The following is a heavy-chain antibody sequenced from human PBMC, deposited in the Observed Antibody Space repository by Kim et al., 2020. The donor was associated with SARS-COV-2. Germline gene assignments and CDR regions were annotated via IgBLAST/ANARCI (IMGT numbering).Heavy chain of an antibody. V-gene: IGHV7-4-1*02. Sequence: ASVKVSCKASGYTFTSYAMNWVRQAPGQGLEWMGWINTNTGNPTYAQGFTGRFVFSLDTSVSTAYLQISSLKAEDTAVYYCARKSDPQYYYDSSGYYQADFDYWGQGTLVTVSS. CDR3: ARKSDPQYYYDSSGYYQADFDY. CDR1: GYTFTSYA. J-gene: IGHJ4*02. CDR2: INTNTGNP. D-gene: IGHD3-22*01.